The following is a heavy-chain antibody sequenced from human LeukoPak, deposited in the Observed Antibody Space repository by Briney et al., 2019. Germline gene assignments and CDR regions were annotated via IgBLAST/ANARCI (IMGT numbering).Heavy chain of an antibody. CDR2: ISSGGSTI. D-gene: IGHD3-9*01. Sequence: PGGSLRLSCAASGFTFSDYYMSWIRQAPGKGLEWVSYISSGGSTIYYADSVKGRFTISRDNAKNSLYLQMNSLRAEDTAVYYCARGARTYYDILTGYYQHWGQGTPVTVSS. CDR1: GFTFSDYY. J-gene: IGHJ4*02. V-gene: IGHV3-11*01. CDR3: ARGARTYYDILTGYYQH.